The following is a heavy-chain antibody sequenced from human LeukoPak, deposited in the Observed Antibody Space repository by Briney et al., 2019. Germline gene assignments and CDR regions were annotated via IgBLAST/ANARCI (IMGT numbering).Heavy chain of an antibody. Sequence: AGGSLRLSCAASGFTVSSNYMSWVRQAPGKGLEWVSVIYSGGSTYYADSVKGRFTISRDNSKNTLYLQMNSLRAEDTAVYYCARQNGYYYGGYFDYWGQGTLVTVSS. D-gene: IGHD3-22*01. V-gene: IGHV3-66*04. CDR2: IYSGGST. CDR3: ARQNGYYYGGYFDY. CDR1: GFTVSSNY. J-gene: IGHJ4*02.